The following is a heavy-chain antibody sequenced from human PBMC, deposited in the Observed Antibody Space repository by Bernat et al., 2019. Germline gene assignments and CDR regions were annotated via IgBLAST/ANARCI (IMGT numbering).Heavy chain of an antibody. V-gene: IGHV3-48*01. J-gene: IGHJ3*01. CDR1: GFIFNNYP. CDR2: INHDSGLL. D-gene: IGHD2-21*01. Sequence: EVQLVESGGGLVQPGGSLRLSCAASGFIFNNYPMNWVRQDPGRGLESISHINHDSGLLYYADSVRGRFTISRDNAQNSRYLQMSSLRAEETAVYFCVRDIDWTFDLWGRGTMVTVSS. CDR3: VRDIDWTFDL.